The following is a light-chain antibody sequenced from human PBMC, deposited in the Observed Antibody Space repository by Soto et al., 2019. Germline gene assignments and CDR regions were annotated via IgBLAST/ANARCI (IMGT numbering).Light chain of an antibody. CDR2: DTT. J-gene: IGLJ1*01. CDR1: HSDIGAGYG. Sequence: QAVVTQPPSVTGAPGQRVTISCTGSHSDIGAGYGVHWYQQFPHSAPKLLIYDTTNRPSGVPDRFSGSRSGTSASLAITGLQAEDEADYYCSSYTSSSTLFGTGTKLTVL. V-gene: IGLV1-40*01. CDR3: SSYTSSSTL.